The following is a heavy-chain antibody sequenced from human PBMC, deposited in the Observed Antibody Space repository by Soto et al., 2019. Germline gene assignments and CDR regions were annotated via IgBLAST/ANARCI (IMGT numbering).Heavy chain of an antibody. V-gene: IGHV3-33*01. CDR1: GFTFSSYG. Sequence: VQLVESGGGVVQPGRSLRLSCAASGFTFSSYGMHWVRQAPGKGLEWVAVIWYDGSNRYYADSVKGRFTISRDNSNNTLYLQMNSLRAEDTAVYYCATYGSGSSFDNWGQGTLVTVSS. D-gene: IGHD3-10*01. J-gene: IGHJ4*02. CDR3: ATYGSGSSFDN. CDR2: IWYDGSNR.